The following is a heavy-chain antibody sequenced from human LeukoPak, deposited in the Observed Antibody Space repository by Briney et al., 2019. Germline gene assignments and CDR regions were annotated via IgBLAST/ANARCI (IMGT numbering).Heavy chain of an antibody. Sequence: GGSLRLSCAASGFTFSSYAMSWVRQAPGKGLECISGFSGSGGSTYYADSVKGRFTISRDNSKNTLYLQMNSLRAEDTAVYYCAKLLYYYDSSQPYWGQGTLVTVSS. V-gene: IGHV3-23*01. J-gene: IGHJ4*02. CDR1: GFTFSSYA. D-gene: IGHD3-22*01. CDR2: FSGSGGST. CDR3: AKLLYYYDSSQPY.